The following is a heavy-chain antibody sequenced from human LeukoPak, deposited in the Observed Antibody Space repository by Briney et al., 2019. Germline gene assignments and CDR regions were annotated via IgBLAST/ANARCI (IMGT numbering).Heavy chain of an antibody. V-gene: IGHV1-69*05. D-gene: IGHD3-10*01. CDR3: AKFRDSYGRNY. CDR2: IIPIFGTA. J-gene: IGHJ4*02. CDR1: GYTFTSYD. Sequence: ASVKVSCKASGYTFTSYDINWVRQATGQGLEWMGGIIPIFGTANYAQKFQGRVTITTDESTSTTYMELSSLRSEDTAVYYCAKFRDSYGRNYWGQGTLVTVSS.